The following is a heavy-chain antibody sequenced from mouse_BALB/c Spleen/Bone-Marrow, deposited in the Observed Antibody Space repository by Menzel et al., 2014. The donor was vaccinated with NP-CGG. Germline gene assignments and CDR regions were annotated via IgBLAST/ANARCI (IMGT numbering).Heavy chain of an antibody. V-gene: IGHV4-1*02. CDR2: INPDSSTI. D-gene: IGHD1-1*01. CDR3: ARLYYYGLFTY. CDR1: GFDFSRHW. Sequence: EVQVVESGGGLVQPGGSLTLPCAASGFDFSRHWMSWVRQAPGKGLEWIGEINPDSSTINYTPSLKDKFVISRDNAKNTLYLQMSKVRSEDTALYYCARLYYYGLFTYWGQGTLITVSA. J-gene: IGHJ3*01.